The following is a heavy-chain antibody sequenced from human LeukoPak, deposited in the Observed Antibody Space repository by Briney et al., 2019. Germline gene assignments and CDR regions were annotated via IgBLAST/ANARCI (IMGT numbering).Heavy chain of an antibody. CDR1: KFTFSNYG. V-gene: IGHV3-30*18. CDR2: ISSDGSNK. J-gene: IGHJ4*02. Sequence: GGSLRLSCAASKFTFSNYGMHWVRQAPGKGLEWVAVISSDGSNKYYADSVKGRFTITRDNSKNTLYLQMNSLRAEDTAVYYCAKCPSGVLRYFAPIDYWGQGTLVTVSS. D-gene: IGHD3-9*01. CDR3: AKCPSGVLRYFAPIDY.